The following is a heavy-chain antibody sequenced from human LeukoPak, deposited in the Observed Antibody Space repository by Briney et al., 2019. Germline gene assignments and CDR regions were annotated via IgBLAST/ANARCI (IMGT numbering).Heavy chain of an antibody. Sequence: SETLSLTCTVSGGSISSYYWTWIRQPPGKGLEWIGYTNTSGNTNHNPSLKSRVTMSLDTSKNQFSLRVNSVTDADTAVYYCARHVGGSSRDYWGQGTLVSVSS. CDR3: ARHVGGSSRDY. CDR2: TNTSGNT. J-gene: IGHJ4*02. V-gene: IGHV4-4*09. CDR1: GGSISSYY. D-gene: IGHD6-13*01.